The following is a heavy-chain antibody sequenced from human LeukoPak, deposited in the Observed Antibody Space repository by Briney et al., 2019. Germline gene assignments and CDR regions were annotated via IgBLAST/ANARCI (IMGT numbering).Heavy chain of an antibody. D-gene: IGHD1-1*01. CDR1: GFAFSNYW. CDR3: AKGGYLSAHFWVY. V-gene: IGHV3-7*01. CDR2: IKGDGSVS. J-gene: IGHJ4*02. Sequence: TGGSLRLSCEVSGFAFSNYWMTWVRQAPGKGPEWVANIKGDGSVSYYVDSVKGRFTVSRDNAKNSLFLQMNSLRVEDTAVYYCAKGGYLSAHFWVYWGQGTLVSVSS.